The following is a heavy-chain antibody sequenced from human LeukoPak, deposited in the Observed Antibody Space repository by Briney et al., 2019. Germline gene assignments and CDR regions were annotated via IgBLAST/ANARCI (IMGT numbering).Heavy chain of an antibody. J-gene: IGHJ4*02. CDR1: GFTFSSYA. D-gene: IGHD6-13*01. V-gene: IGHV3-23*01. CDR3: AKVMDSYSSSWYQNPYYFDY. Sequence: GGSLRLSCAASGFTFSSYAMSWVRQAPGKGLELVSAISGSGGSTYYADSVKGRFTISRDNSKNTLYLQMNSLRAEDTAVYYCAKVMDSYSSSWYQNPYYFDYWGQGTLVTVSS. CDR2: ISGSGGST.